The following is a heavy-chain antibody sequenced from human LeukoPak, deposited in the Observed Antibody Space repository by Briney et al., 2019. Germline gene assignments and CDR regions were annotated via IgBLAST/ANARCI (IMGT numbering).Heavy chain of an antibody. D-gene: IGHD3-22*01. Sequence: SETLSLTCTVSGASISSGGYYWSWIRQHPGKGLEWIGYIYYSGSTYYNPSLKSRVTISVDTSKNQFSLKLSSVTAADTAVYYCARDYYQLGAFDIWGQGTMVTASS. CDR2: IYYSGST. V-gene: IGHV4-31*03. J-gene: IGHJ3*02. CDR3: ARDYYQLGAFDI. CDR1: GASISSGGYY.